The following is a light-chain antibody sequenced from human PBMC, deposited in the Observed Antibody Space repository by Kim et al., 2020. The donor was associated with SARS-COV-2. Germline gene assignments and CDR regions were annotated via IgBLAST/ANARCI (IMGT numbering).Light chain of an antibody. CDR2: KDT. Sequence: SYELTQPPSVSVSPGQTARITCSGDALPNQYVYWYQQRPGRAPILIIYKDTERPSGVPERISGSSSGTTATLTISGVQAEDESDYYCQSPDSRATWVFGGGNKVTVL. J-gene: IGLJ3*02. CDR1: ALPNQY. V-gene: IGLV3-25*03. CDR3: QSPDSRATWV.